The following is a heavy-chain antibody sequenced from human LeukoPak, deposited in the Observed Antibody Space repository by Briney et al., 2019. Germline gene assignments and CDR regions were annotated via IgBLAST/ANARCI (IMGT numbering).Heavy chain of an antibody. CDR1: GFTFSSYA. V-gene: IGHV3-30-3*01. CDR2: ISYDGSNK. CDR3: ARGGRYYDSSGNY. Sequence: PGRSLRLSCAASGFTFSSYAVHWVRQAPGKGLEWVAVISYDGSNKYYADSVKGRFTISRDNSKNTLYLQMNSLRAEDTAVYYCARGGRYYDSSGNYWGQGTLVTVSS. D-gene: IGHD3-22*01. J-gene: IGHJ4*02.